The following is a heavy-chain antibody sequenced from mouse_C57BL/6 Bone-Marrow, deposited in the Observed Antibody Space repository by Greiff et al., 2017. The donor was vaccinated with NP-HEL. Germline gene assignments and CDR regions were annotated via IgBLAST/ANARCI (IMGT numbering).Heavy chain of an antibody. Sequence: VQLQQPGAELVKPGASVKLSCKASGYTFTSYWMHWVKQRPGQGLEWIGMIYPNSGSTNYNEKFKSKATLTVDKSSSTAYMQISSLTSEDSAVYYCARCAWFAYWGRGTLVTVTA. CDR2: IYPNSGST. CDR1: GYTFTSYW. V-gene: IGHV1-64*01. CDR3: ARCAWFAY. J-gene: IGHJ3*01.